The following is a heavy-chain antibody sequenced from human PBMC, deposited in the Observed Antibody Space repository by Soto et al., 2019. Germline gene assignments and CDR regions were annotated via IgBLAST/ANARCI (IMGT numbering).Heavy chain of an antibody. CDR3: TVENWGCGGHYFDY. D-gene: IGHD3-16*01. Sequence: QVHLMQSGAEVKKPGSSLKVSCKIFGGTFNSFAINWVRQALGQGLEWVGGTIPVFGTTKYAQRFQGRVTIVADGSTSTSTSTSYMELSNLRLDDTAVYYCTVENWGCGGHYFDYWGQGTLVTVSS. CDR2: TIPVFGTT. CDR1: GGTFNSFA. J-gene: IGHJ4*02. V-gene: IGHV1-69*01.